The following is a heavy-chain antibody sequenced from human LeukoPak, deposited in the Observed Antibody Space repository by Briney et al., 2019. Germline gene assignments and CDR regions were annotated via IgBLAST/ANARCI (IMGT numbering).Heavy chain of an antibody. CDR3: AELGITMIGGV. CDR2: VSSSGSTI. V-gene: IGHV3-48*03. CDR1: GFTFSSYE. D-gene: IGHD3-10*02. Sequence: GGSLRLSCAASGFTFSSYEMNWVRQAPGKGLEWVSYVSSSGSTIYYADSVKGRFTISRDNAKNSLYLQMNSLRAEDTAVYYCAELGITMIGGVWGKGTTVTITS. J-gene: IGHJ6*04.